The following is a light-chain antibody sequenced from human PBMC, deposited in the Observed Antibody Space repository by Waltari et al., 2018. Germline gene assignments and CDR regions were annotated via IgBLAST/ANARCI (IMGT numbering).Light chain of an antibody. CDR3: PQSLTTPYS. J-gene: IGKJ2*03. Sequence: DIQTTQSPSSLSASIEDRDTITCRASQTIKHYLNWYQQKPGQAPNLLIYAASSLRSGVPSRFRVMVSGTEFTVTITSLQPEDIATYYCPQSLTTPYSFGQGTKLDI. V-gene: IGKV1-39*01. CDR2: AAS. CDR1: QTIKHY.